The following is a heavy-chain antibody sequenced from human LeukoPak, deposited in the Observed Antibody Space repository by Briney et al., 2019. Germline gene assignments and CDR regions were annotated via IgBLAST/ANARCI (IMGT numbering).Heavy chain of an antibody. D-gene: IGHD3-16*02. CDR1: GFTFSSYS. V-gene: IGHV3-21*01. CDR2: ISSSSSYI. Sequence: PGGSLRLSCAASGFTFSSYSINWVRQAPGKGLEWVSSISSSSSYIYYADSVKGRFTISRDNAKNSLYLQMNSLRAEDTAVYYCARGVLRLGELSRFYFDYWGQGTLVTVSS. J-gene: IGHJ4*02. CDR3: ARGVLRLGELSRFYFDY.